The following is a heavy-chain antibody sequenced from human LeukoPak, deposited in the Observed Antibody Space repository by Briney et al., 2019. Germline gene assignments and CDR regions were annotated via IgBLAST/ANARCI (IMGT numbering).Heavy chain of an antibody. CDR1: GFTFSSYS. J-gene: IGHJ6*02. V-gene: IGHV3-48*01. D-gene: IGHD2-2*01. CDR3: ARGDIVVVPAATLSYYYYGMDV. CDR2: ISSSSSTI. Sequence: GGSLRLSCAASGFTFSSYSMNWVRQAPGKGLEWVSYISSSSSTIYYADSVKGRFTISRDNAKNSLYLQMNSLRAEDTAVYYCARGDIVVVPAATLSYYYYGMDVWGQGTTVTVSS.